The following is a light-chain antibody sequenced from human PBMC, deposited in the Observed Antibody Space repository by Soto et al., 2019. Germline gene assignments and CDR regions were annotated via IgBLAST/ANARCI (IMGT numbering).Light chain of an antibody. CDR2: LGS. CDR1: QILLHSNGYNY. V-gene: IGKV2-28*01. CDR3: MQALQTPIT. Sequence: DIVMTQSPLSLPVTPGEPSSISCRSSQILLHSNGYNYLDWYLQKPGQSPQLLIYLGSNRASGVPDRFSGSGSGTDFTLKISSVEAEDVGVYYCMQALQTPITFGQGTRLEI. J-gene: IGKJ5*01.